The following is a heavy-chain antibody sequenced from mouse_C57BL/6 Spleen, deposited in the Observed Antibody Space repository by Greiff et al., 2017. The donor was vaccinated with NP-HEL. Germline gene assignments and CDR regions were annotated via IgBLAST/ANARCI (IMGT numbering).Heavy chain of an antibody. V-gene: IGHV7-3*01. CDR1: GFTFTDYY. Sequence: EVKLVESGGGLVQPGGSLSLSCAASGFTFTDYYMSWVRQPPGKALEWLGFIRNKANGYTTEYSASVKGRFTISRDNSQSILYLQMNALRAEDSATYYCARGYYYAMDYWGQGTSVTVSS. CDR2: IRNKANGYTT. CDR3: ARGYYYAMDY. J-gene: IGHJ4*01.